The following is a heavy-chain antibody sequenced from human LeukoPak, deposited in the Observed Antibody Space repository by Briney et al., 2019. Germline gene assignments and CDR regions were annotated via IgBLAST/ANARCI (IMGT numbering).Heavy chain of an antibody. CDR2: INWNGGST. D-gene: IGHD2-21*01. CDR1: GFTFGNYG. J-gene: IGHJ6*03. CDR3: ARSGHIADHNYYYYMDV. V-gene: IGHV3-20*04. Sequence: GGSLRLSCAASGFTFGNYGMSWVRQAPGKGLEWVSGINWNGGSTGYADSVEGRFTISRDNAKNSQYLQMNSLRVEDTASYYCARSGHIADHNYYYYMDVWGKGTTVTISS.